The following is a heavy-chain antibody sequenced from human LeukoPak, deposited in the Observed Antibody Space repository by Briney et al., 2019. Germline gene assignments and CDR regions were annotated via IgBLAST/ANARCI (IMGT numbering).Heavy chain of an antibody. V-gene: IGHV1-8*01. D-gene: IGHD6-13*01. CDR1: GYTFTSYD. Sequence: ASVKVFCKASGYTFTSYDINWVRQATGQGLEWMGWMNPNSGNTGYAQKFQGRVTMTRNTSISTAYMELSSLRSEDTAVYYCARGSSWQYYYYYGMDVWGQGTTVTVSS. CDR2: MNPNSGNT. CDR3: ARGSSWQYYYYYGMDV. J-gene: IGHJ6*02.